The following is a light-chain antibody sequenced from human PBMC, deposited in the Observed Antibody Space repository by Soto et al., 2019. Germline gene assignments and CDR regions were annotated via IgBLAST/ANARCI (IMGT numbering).Light chain of an antibody. CDR2: VAF. V-gene: IGKV1-39*01. CDR1: QSIALS. J-gene: IGKJ1*01. Sequence: DIQMTQSPSSLSASVGDTVTMTCRASQSIALSVNWYQQKPGKAPKLLIYVAFTLESGVPSRFSGSGSGTEFTLTIRSLQPEDFATYYCQQYNSYSTFGQGTKVEIK. CDR3: QQYNSYST.